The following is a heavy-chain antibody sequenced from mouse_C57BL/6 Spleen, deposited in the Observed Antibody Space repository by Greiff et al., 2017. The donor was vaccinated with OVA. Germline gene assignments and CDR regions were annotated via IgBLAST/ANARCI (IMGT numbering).Heavy chain of an antibody. CDR1: GFNIKDYY. V-gene: IGHV14-2*01. Sequence: VQLQQSGAELVKPGASVKLSCTASGFNIKDYYMHWVKQRTEQGLEWIGRIDPEDGETKYAPKFPGKATITADTSSNTAYLQLSSLTSEDTAVYYCARWHYGSSPSMDYWGQGTSVTVSS. D-gene: IGHD1-1*01. CDR2: IDPEDGET. J-gene: IGHJ4*01. CDR3: ARWHYGSSPSMDY.